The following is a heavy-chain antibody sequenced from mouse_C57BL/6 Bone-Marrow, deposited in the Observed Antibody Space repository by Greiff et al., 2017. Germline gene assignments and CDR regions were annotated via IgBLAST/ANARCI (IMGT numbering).Heavy chain of an antibody. J-gene: IGHJ4*01. D-gene: IGHD2-2*01. Sequence: QVQLKESGPGLVAPSQSLSISCTVSGFSLTSYGVDWVRQSPGKGLEWLGVIWGVGSTNYNSALKSRLGISKDNSKSQVFLKMSSLQTEDTAMYYCASEGYHYAMDYWGQGTSVTVSS. CDR3: ASEGYHYAMDY. CDR1: GFSLTSYG. CDR2: IWGVGST. V-gene: IGHV2-6*01.